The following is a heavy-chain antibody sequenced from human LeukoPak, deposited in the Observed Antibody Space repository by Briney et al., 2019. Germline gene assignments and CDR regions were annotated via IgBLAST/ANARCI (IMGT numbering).Heavy chain of an antibody. J-gene: IGHJ4*02. V-gene: IGHV3-20*04. CDR2: INWNGGST. CDR3: ARRDDYYGSGTLDY. D-gene: IGHD3-10*01. CDR1: GFTFDDYG. Sequence: GGSLRLSCAASGFTFDDYGMNWVRQAPGKGLEWVSSINWNGGSTGYADSVKGRFTISRDNAKNSLYLQMNSLRAEDTALYYCARRDDYYGSGTLDYWGRGTLVTVSS.